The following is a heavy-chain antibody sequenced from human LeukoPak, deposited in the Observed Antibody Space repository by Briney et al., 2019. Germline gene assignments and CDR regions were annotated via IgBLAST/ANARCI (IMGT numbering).Heavy chain of an antibody. CDR1: GYTFTGYY. CDR2: INPNSGGT. D-gene: IGHD3-22*01. Sequence: AASVKVSCKASGYTFTGYYMHWVRQAPGQGLEWMGWINPNSGGTNYAQKFQGRVTMTRDTSISTAYMELSRLRSDDTAVYYCARVPKYDSIGFDPWGQGTPVTVSS. V-gene: IGHV1-2*02. J-gene: IGHJ5*02. CDR3: ARVPKYDSIGFDP.